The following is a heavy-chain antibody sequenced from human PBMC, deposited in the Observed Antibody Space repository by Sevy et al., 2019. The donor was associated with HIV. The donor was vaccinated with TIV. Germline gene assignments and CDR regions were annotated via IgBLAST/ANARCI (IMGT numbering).Heavy chain of an antibody. CDR3: AREGCTKPHDY. Sequence: GGSLRLSCAASGFTFSKYSMSWVRQPPGKGLGWVSTLSFGCGEINYADSVKGRFTISGDNSKSSVYLQMNNLGPEDTAVYYCAREGCTKPHDYWGQGTLVTVSS. CDR2: LSFGCGEI. J-gene: IGHJ4*02. CDR1: GFTFSKYS. D-gene: IGHD2-8*01. V-gene: IGHV3-23*01.